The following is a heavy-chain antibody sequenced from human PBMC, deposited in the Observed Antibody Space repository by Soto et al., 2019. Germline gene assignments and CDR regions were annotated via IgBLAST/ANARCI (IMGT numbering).Heavy chain of an antibody. Sequence: GGSLRLSCAASGFTFSNYAMSWVRQAPGKGLEWVSTISGGGDSTYYADSVKGRFTISRDNSKNTLYLQVNSLRAEDTAAYYCAKRSLTPAAMKSPFDYWGQGTLLTVSS. CDR3: AKRSLTPAAMKSPFDY. V-gene: IGHV3-23*01. J-gene: IGHJ4*02. CDR1: GFTFSNYA. CDR2: ISGGGDST. D-gene: IGHD2-2*01.